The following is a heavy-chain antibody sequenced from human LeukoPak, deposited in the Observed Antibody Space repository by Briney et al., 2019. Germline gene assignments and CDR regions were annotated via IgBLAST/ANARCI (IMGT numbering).Heavy chain of an antibody. CDR3: ARDVHGDYGSGWFDP. CDR2: IMPLFGTA. J-gene: IGHJ5*02. V-gene: IGHV1-69*05. D-gene: IGHD4-17*01. Sequence: SVKVSCKTSGGTFNNSAISWVRQAPGQGLEWLGGIMPLFGTAAYTQKFQGRVTITKDESTRTVYLELTSLTSDDTAVYYCARDVHGDYGSGWFDPWGQGTLVSVSS. CDR1: GGTFNNSA.